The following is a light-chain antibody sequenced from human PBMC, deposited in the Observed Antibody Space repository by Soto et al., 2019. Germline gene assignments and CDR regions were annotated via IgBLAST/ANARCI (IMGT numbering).Light chain of an antibody. CDR2: DVS. J-gene: IGLJ1*01. CDR3: CSYAGSYTFDYG. Sequence: QSVLTQPRSVSGSPGQSVTISCTGTSSDVGGYNYVSWYQQHPGKAPKLMIYDVSKRPSGVPDRFSGSKSGNTASLTISGLQAEDEADYYCCSYAGSYTFDYGVGTGTKV. V-gene: IGLV2-11*01. CDR1: SSDVGGYNY.